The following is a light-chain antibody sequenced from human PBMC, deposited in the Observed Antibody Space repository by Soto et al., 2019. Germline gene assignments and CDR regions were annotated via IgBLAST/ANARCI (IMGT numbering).Light chain of an antibody. J-gene: IGKJ1*01. CDR2: DVS. CDR3: QQRRDWPWT. V-gene: IGKV3-11*01. Sequence: PGDTATFSCRANESVGNRLAWYRQRPGQAPSLLTFDVSNRAPGIPSRFRGSGSGTDFTLTISSLEPEDFTIYYCQQRRDWPWTFVQGTKVEIK. CDR1: ESVGNR.